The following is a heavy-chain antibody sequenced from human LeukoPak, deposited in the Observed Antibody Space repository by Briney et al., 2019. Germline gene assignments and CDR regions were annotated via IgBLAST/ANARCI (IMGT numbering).Heavy chain of an antibody. CDR2: IKSKTDGGTT. D-gene: IGHD2-21*02. CDR3: TTGPEHIVVVTAILAY. Sequence: GGSLRLPCAASGFTFSNAWMSWVRQAPGKGLEWVGRIKSKTDGGTTDYAAPVKGRFTISRDDSKNTLYLQMNSLKTEDTAVYYCTTGPEHIVVVTAILAYWGQGTLVTVSS. CDR1: GFTFSNAW. V-gene: IGHV3-15*01. J-gene: IGHJ4*02.